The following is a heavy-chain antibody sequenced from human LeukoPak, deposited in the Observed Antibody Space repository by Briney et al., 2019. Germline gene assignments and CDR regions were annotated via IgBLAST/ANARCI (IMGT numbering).Heavy chain of an antibody. Sequence: GGSLRLSCAASRLTFSSYSMNWVRQAPGKGLERVSSISSSSSYIYYADSVKGRFTISRDNAKNSLYLQMNSLRAEDTAVYFCARGGSRVETLMVLDYWGQGTPVTVSS. CDR2: ISSSSSYI. CDR3: ARGGSRVETLMVLDY. J-gene: IGHJ4*02. V-gene: IGHV3-21*01. D-gene: IGHD5-18*01. CDR1: RLTFSSYS.